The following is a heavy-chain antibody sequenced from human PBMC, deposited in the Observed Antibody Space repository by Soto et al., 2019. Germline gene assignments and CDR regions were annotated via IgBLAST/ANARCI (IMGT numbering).Heavy chain of an antibody. CDR3: ARDVGYHYDGSPSGQFDF. V-gene: IGHV4-4*02. J-gene: IGHJ4*02. D-gene: IGHD3-22*01. Sequence: QVELQESGPGLVKPSGTLSLTCAVFGNSISTTNWWSWVRQSPGQGLEWIGEIYHSGTSNYNPSLKSRVTISLDTSKNQFSLKLSSVTAADTAVYYCARDVGYHYDGSPSGQFDFWGQGTLVIVSS. CDR2: IYHSGTS. CDR1: GNSISTTNW.